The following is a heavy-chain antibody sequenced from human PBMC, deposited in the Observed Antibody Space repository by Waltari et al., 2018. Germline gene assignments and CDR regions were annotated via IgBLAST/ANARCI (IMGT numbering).Heavy chain of an antibody. Sequence: QLHLQESGPGLVRPSETLSLTCTVSGDSISSGTYSWGWVRQPPGKGLEWIATIYYTGSTYYNPSLKSRVTMSVDSSKNHFSLKLSSVTAADTAVYYCARQFWNGYFDRFDLWGQGTLVTVSS. J-gene: IGHJ5*02. CDR2: IYYTGST. V-gene: IGHV4-39*07. D-gene: IGHD3-3*01. CDR3: ARQFWNGYFDRFDL. CDR1: GDSISSGTYS.